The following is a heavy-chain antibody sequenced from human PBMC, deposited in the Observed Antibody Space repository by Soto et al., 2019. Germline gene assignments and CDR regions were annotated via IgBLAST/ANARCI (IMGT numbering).Heavy chain of an antibody. CDR1: GGTFSSYA. CDR2: IIPIFGTA. Sequence: QVQLVQSGAEVKKPGSSVKVFCKASGGTFSSYAISWVRQAPGQGLEWMGGIIPIFGTANYAQKFQGRVTITADEPTSTAYRELSSLRSEGTAVYYCARSMVRPNEVGEIRYYYGMDVWGQGTTVTVSS. D-gene: IGHD3-10*01. J-gene: IGHJ6*02. CDR3: ARSMVRPNEVGEIRYYYGMDV. V-gene: IGHV1-69*12.